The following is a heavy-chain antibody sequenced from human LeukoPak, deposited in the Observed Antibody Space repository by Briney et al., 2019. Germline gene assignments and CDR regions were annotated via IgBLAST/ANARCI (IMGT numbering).Heavy chain of an antibody. CDR1: GFTFSNYS. CDR3: AKGKGLDY. J-gene: IGHJ4*02. V-gene: IGHV3-21*01. CDR2: LSGSRSYK. Sequence: TGGSLRLSCAASGFTFSNYSMNWVRQAPGQGLEWVSSLSGSRSYKYYADSVKGRFTISRDNAKNSQYLQMNSLRAEDTAVYYCAKGKGLDYWGQGTLVTVSS.